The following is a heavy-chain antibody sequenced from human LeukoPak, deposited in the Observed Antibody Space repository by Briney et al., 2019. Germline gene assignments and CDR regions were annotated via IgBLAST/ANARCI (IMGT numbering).Heavy chain of an antibody. CDR2: IYHSGST. Sequence: SETLSLTCTVSGGSISSGGYYWSWIRQPPGKGLEWIGYIYHSGSTYYNPSHKSRVTISVDRSKNQFSLKLSSVTAADTAVYYCARNPLYCSSTSCQPDAFDIWGQGTMVTVSS. J-gene: IGHJ3*02. D-gene: IGHD2-2*01. CDR1: GGSISSGGYY. V-gene: IGHV4-30-2*01. CDR3: ARNPLYCSSTSCQPDAFDI.